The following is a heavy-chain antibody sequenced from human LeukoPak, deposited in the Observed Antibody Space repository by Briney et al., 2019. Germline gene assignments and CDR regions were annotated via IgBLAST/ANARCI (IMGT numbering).Heavy chain of an antibody. CDR3: AREFPSTTASYYFDY. CDR1: GFTFSSYW. CDR2: IKQDGSEK. D-gene: IGHD1-1*01. J-gene: IGHJ4*02. V-gene: IGHV3-7*01. Sequence: PGGSLRLSCAASGFTFSSYWMSWVRQAPGKGLEWVANIKQDGSEKYYVGSVKGRFTISRDNAKNSLYLQMNSLRAEDTAVYYCAREFPSTTASYYFDYWGQGTLVTVSS.